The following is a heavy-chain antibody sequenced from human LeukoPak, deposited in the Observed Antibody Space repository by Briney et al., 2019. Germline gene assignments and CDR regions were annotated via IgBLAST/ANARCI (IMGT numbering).Heavy chain of an antibody. Sequence: GGSLRLSCAASGFTFSSYWMHWVRQAPGKRLVWVSRINWDASSISYADSVRGRFAISRDNSKNTLYLQMNSLRAEDTAVYYCAKDCGGDCYFDDAFDIWGQGTMVTVSS. CDR2: INWDASSI. CDR1: GFTFSSYW. J-gene: IGHJ3*02. D-gene: IGHD2-21*02. V-gene: IGHV3-74*01. CDR3: AKDCGGDCYFDDAFDI.